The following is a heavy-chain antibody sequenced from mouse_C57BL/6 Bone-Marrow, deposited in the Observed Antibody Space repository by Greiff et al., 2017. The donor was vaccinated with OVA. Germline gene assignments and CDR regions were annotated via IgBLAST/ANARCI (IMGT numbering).Heavy chain of an antibody. CDR3: ARHAFNWYFDV. V-gene: IGHV5-15*01. CDR1: GFTFSDYG. J-gene: IGHJ1*03. Sequence: EVQLVESGGGLVQPGGSLKLSCAASGFTFSDYGMAWVRQAPRKGPEWVAFISNLAYSIYYADTVTGRFTISRENAKNTLYLEMSSLRSEDTAMYYCARHAFNWYFDVWGTGTTVTVSS. CDR2: ISNLAYSI.